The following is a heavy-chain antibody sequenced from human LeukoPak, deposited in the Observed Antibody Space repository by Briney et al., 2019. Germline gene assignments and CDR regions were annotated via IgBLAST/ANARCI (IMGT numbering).Heavy chain of an antibody. CDR2: ISSSGSTI. CDR1: GFTFSNYA. D-gene: IGHD3-16*01. J-gene: IGHJ6*02. Sequence: PGGSLRLSCAASGFTFSNYAMSWVRQAPGKGLEWVSYISSSGSTIYYADSVKGRFTISRDNAKNSLYLQMNSLRAEDTAVYYCARGGTYYYYYGMDVWGQGTTVTVSS. V-gene: IGHV3-48*03. CDR3: ARGGTYYYYYGMDV.